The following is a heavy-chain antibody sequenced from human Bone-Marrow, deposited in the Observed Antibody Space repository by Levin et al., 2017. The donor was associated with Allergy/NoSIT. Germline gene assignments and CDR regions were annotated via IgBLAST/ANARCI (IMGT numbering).Heavy chain of an antibody. CDR1: GGSFSGYY. CDR3: AREGIAAPECKYYDYGMDV. Sequence: SETLSLTCAVYGGSFSGYYWSWIRQPPGKGLEWIGEINHSGSTNYNPSLKSRVTISVDTSKNQFSLKLSSVTAADTAVYYCAREGIAAPECKYYDYGMDVWGQGTTVTVSS. D-gene: IGHD6-13*01. V-gene: IGHV4-34*01. J-gene: IGHJ6*02. CDR2: INHSGST.